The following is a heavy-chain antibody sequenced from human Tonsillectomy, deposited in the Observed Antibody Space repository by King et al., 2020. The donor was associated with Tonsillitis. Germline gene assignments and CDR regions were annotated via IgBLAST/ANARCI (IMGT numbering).Heavy chain of an antibody. J-gene: IGHJ5*02. V-gene: IGHV4-39*01. Sequence: QLQESGPGLVKPSETLSLTCTVSGGSISSSSYYWGWIRQPPGKGLEWIGSIYYSGSTYYNPSLKSRVTISVDTSKNQFSLKLSSVTAADTAVYYCARNVWSGYSPPPGGFDPWGQGTLVTVSS. D-gene: IGHD3-3*01. CDR2: IYYSGST. CDR1: GGSISSSSYY. CDR3: ARNVWSGYSPPPGGFDP.